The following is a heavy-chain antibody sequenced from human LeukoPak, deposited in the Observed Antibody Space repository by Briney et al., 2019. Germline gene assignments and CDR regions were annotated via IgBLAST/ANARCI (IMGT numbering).Heavy chain of an antibody. J-gene: IGHJ3*02. CDR1: GGTFSSYA. D-gene: IGHD2-2*01. CDR2: IIPIFGTA. V-gene: IGHV1-69*13. Sequence: GASVKVSCKASGGTFSSYAISWVRQAPGQGLEWMGGIIPIFGTANYAQKFQGRVTITADESTSTAYMELSSLRSEDTAVYYCARGVVPAAMDAFDIWGQGTVVTVSS. CDR3: ARGVVPAAMDAFDI.